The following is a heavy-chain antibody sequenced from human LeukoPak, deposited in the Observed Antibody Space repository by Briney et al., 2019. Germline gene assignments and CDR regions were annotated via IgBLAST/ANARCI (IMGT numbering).Heavy chain of an antibody. CDR1: GGTFSSYA. Sequence: SVKVSCKASGGTFSSYAISWVRQAPGQGLEWMGGIIPIFGTANHAQKFQGRVTITADESTSTAYMELSSLRSEDTAVYYCARNIAAAEDWFDPWGQGTLVTVTS. CDR3: ARNIAAAEDWFDP. J-gene: IGHJ5*02. D-gene: IGHD6-13*01. V-gene: IGHV1-69*01. CDR2: IIPIFGTA.